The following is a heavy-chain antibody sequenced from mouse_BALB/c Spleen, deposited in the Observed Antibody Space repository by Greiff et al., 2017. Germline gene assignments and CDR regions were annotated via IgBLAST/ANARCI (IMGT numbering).Heavy chain of an antibody. CDR1: GYTFTSYW. V-gene: IGHV1-7*01. Sequence: QVHVKQSGAELAKPGASVKMSCKASGYTFTSYWMHWVKQRPGQGLEWIGYINPSTGYTEYNQKFKDKATLTADKSSSTAYMQLSSLTSEDSAVYYCARSFYDGYYFDYWGQGTTLTVSS. CDR2: INPSTGYT. CDR3: ARSFYDGYYFDY. J-gene: IGHJ2*01. D-gene: IGHD2-3*01.